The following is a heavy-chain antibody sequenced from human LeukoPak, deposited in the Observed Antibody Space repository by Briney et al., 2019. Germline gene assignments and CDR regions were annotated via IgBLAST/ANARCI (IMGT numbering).Heavy chain of an antibody. V-gene: IGHV3-30*18. J-gene: IGHJ4*02. CDR1: GFTFSSYG. D-gene: IGHD6-13*01. CDR3: AKDHTFDSSSWYY. CDR2: ISYDGSNK. Sequence: PGGSLRLSCAASGFTFSSYGMHWVRQAPGKGLEWVAVISYDGSNKYYADSVKGRFTISRDNSKNTPYLQMNSLRAEDTAVYYCAKDHTFDSSSWYYWGQGTLVTVSS.